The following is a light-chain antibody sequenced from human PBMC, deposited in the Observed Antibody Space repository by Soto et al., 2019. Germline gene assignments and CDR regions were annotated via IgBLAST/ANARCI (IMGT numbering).Light chain of an antibody. V-gene: IGLV1-44*01. Sequence: QSVLTQPPSASGTPGQRITISGSGSGSNIGSNSVTWYQQLPRTAPKLLIYTNSQRPSGVPDRFSGSKSGTSASLAISGLQSGDEADYYCATWDDSLNGYVFGTGTKVTVL. CDR2: TNS. CDR1: GSNIGSNS. CDR3: ATWDDSLNGYV. J-gene: IGLJ1*01.